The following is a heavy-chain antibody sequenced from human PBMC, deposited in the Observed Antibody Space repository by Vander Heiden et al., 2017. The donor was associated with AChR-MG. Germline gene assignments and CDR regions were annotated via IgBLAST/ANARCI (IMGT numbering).Heavy chain of an antibody. V-gene: IGHV4-39*01. D-gene: IGHD3-3*01. CDR1: GGSITRSRYY. J-gene: IGHJ5*02. CDR2: IYYSGST. CDR3: ARHYDFWSGYRLNWFDP. Sequence: QLQLQESGPGLVKPSETLSLPCTVSGGSITRSRYYWGWIRQPPGKGLEWIGSIYYSGSTYYNPSLKSRVTISVDTSKNQFSLKLSSVTAADTAVYYCARHYDFWSGYRLNWFDPWGQGTLVTVSS.